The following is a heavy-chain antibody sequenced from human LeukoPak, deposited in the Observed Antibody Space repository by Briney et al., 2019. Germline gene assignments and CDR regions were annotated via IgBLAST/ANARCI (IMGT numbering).Heavy chain of an antibody. J-gene: IGHJ3*02. CDR3: ARGLLWFGESQDGDDAFDI. V-gene: IGHV1-46*01. CDR1: GYTFTSYY. D-gene: IGHD3-10*01. CDR2: INPSGGST. Sequence: APVRFSCKASGYTFTSYYMHWVRQAPGQGLEWMGIINPSGGSTSYAQKFQGRGTMNRDTSTSTVYMELSSLRSEDTAVYYCARGLLWFGESQDGDDAFDIWGQGTMVTVSS.